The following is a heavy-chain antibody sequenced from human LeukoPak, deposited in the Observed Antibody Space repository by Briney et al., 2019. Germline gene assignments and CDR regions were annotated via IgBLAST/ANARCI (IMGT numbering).Heavy chain of an antibody. D-gene: IGHD7-27*01. Sequence: PGGSLRLSCAASGFTFCNHGMNWVRQAPGKGLEWLSGVSPPGGGTYYADSVKGRFTISRDDSKNTLSLQMNSLRVEDTAVYYCARDLAWGAFDYWGQGTLVTVSS. J-gene: IGHJ4*02. V-gene: IGHV3-23*01. CDR1: GFTFCNHG. CDR2: VSPPGGGT. CDR3: ARDLAWGAFDY.